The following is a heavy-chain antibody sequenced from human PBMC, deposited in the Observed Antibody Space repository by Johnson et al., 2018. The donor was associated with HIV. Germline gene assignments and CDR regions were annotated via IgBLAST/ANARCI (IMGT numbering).Heavy chain of an antibody. V-gene: IGHV3-74*01. CDR3: AREKRWGLMITFGGPHAFDI. CDR2: INGDGTGS. CDR1: GFTFSNAW. J-gene: IGHJ3*02. Sequence: VQLVESGGGLVKPGGSLTLSCAASGFTFSNAWMNWVRQAPGKGLEWVSRINGDGTGSTYADSVKGRFTIARDNAKNTLYLQMNSLRAEDTAVYYCAREKRWGLMITFGGPHAFDIWGQGTMVTVSS. D-gene: IGHD3-16*01.